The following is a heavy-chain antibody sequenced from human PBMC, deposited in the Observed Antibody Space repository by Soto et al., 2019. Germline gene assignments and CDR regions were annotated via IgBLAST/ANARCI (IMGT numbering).Heavy chain of an antibody. J-gene: IGHJ4*02. D-gene: IGHD3-16*01. CDR3: AKRGGYAISFYDS. Sequence: KLLESGGQLIQPGGSPRLSCAGTGFNFGGYAMSWVRQAPGKGLEWVSTLSGDGSRAYYADSVRGRFTVSRDNSKSTLYLRMNSLRADDTAIYYCAKRGGYAISFYDSWGQGTLVTVSS. CDR1: GFNFGGYA. CDR2: LSGDGSRA. V-gene: IGHV3-23*01.